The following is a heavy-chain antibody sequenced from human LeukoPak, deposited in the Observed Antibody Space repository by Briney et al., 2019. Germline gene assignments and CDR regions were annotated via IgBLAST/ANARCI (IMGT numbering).Heavy chain of an antibody. CDR2: ISWDGGST. Sequence: GGSLRLSCAASGFTFDDYTMHWVRQAPGKGLEWVSIISWDGGSTYYADSVKGRFTISRDNSKNSLYLQMNSLRTEDTALYYCAKGVGGQLWSNAGDYWGQGTLVTVSS. V-gene: IGHV3-43*01. J-gene: IGHJ4*02. CDR3: AKGVGGQLWSNAGDY. CDR1: GFTFDDYT. D-gene: IGHD5-18*01.